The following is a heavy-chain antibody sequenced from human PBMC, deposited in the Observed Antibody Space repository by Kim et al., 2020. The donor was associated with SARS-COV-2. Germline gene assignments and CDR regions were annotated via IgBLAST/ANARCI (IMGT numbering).Heavy chain of an antibody. CDR2: ISSSGGII. D-gene: IGHD3-16*01. V-gene: IGHV3-48*03. J-gene: IGHJ4*02. CDR3: AKSRWGGGDYRDYFDY. CDR1: GFTFSNYE. Sequence: GGSLRLSCAASGFTFSNYEMNWVRQAPGKGLEWVSYISSSGGIIHYTDSVKGRFTISRDNAKNSLHLQMHSLRAEDTATYYCAKSRWGGGDYRDYFDYWGQGTLVTVSS.